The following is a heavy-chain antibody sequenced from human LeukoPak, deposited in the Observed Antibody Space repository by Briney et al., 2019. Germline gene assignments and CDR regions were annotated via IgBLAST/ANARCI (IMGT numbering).Heavy chain of an antibody. CDR1: GFTFSSYS. J-gene: IGHJ6*02. CDR2: ISSSSYI. CDR3: ARELYDSSPYYYYGMDV. Sequence: GGSLRLSCAASGFTFSSYSMNWVRQAPGKGLEWVSSISSSSYIYYADSVKGRFTISRDNAKNSLYPQMNSLRAEDTAVYYCARELYDSSPYYYYGMDVWGQGTTVTVSS. V-gene: IGHV3-21*01. D-gene: IGHD3-22*01.